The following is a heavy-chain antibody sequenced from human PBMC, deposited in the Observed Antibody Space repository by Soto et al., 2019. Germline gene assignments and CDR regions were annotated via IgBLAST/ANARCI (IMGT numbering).Heavy chain of an antibody. D-gene: IGHD1-26*01. V-gene: IGHV4-39*01. Sequence: SVTLSLTCTVSGGSISSTDHYWGWIRQPPGKGLEWLWSLFVPGTSLHNPSLKRRPTISVHTYRNQFSLRLSSVTASDTAVYNCARLVYHSLRGSCDDYNFYGLDGWGQGTTVSVSS. CDR1: GGSISSTDHY. CDR2: LFVPGTS. J-gene: IGHJ6*02. CDR3: ARLVYHSLRGSCDDYNFYGLDG.